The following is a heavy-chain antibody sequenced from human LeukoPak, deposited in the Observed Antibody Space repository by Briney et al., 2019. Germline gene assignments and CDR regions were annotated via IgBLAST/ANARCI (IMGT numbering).Heavy chain of an antibody. CDR2: ISAYNGNT. CDR3: ARGGPRYCSSTSCVHPLDY. CDR1: GYTFTSYG. J-gene: IGHJ4*02. Sequence: ASVKVSCKASGYTFTSYGISWVRQAPGQGLEWMGWISAYNGNTNYAQKLQGRVTMTTDTSTSTAYMELRSLRSDDTAVYYCARGGPRYCSSTSCVHPLDYWGQGTLVTVSS. D-gene: IGHD2-2*01. V-gene: IGHV1-18*01.